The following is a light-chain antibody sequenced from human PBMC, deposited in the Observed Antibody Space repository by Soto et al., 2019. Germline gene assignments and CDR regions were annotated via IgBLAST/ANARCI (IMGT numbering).Light chain of an antibody. Sequence: IQMTLSPVAVSGTVGDRVTITCRASQTISSWLAWYQQKPGKAPKLLIYAASSLQSGVPSRFSGSGSGTDFTLTVNILHPEEFSAYYCLQGYSCPRTFRQWTKV. J-gene: IGKJ1*01. CDR2: AAS. CDR3: LQGYSCPRT. V-gene: IGKV1-12*01. CDR1: QTISSW.